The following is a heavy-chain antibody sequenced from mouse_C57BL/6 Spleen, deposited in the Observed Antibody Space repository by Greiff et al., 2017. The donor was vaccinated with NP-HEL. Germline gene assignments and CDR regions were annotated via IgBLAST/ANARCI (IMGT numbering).Heavy chain of an antibody. V-gene: IGHV1-9*01. CDR3: ASFSSYYGSSYVGYAMDY. D-gene: IGHD1-1*01. CDR2: ILPGSGST. CDR1: GYTFTGYW. Sequence: VQLQQSGAELMKPGASVKLSCKATGYTFTGYWIEWVKQRPGHGLEWIGEILPGSGSTNYNEKFKGKATFTAATSSNTAYMQLSSLTTEDSAIYYCASFSSYYGSSYVGYAMDYWGQGTSVTVSS. J-gene: IGHJ4*01.